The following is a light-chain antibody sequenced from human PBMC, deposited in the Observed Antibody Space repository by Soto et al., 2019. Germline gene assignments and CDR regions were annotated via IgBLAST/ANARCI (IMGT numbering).Light chain of an antibody. V-gene: IGKV1-39*01. CDR3: QQSYNTPLT. J-gene: IGKJ4*01. CDR1: QSISSS. CDR2: TAS. Sequence: DIQMTQSPSSLSASVGDRDTFTCRASQSISSSLNWYQQRPGKPPKLLIYTASTSQSGVPSRFSGRGSGTDLTLTISSLQPDDFATYYCQQSYNTPLTFGGGTKVEIQ.